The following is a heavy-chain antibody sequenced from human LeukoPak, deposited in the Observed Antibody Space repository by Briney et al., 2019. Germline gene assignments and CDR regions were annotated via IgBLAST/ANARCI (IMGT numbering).Heavy chain of an antibody. V-gene: IGHV1-3*03. Sequence: ASVKVSCKASGYTFSSYIMHWVRQAPGQRLEWMGWINTGNGNTKYSQEFQDRVTMTRDMSTSTVYMELSSLRSEDTAVYYCARDYAIYGSGSSPRFDYWGQGTLVTVSS. CDR3: ARDYAIYGSGSSPRFDY. CDR1: GYTFSSYI. D-gene: IGHD3-10*01. J-gene: IGHJ4*02. CDR2: INTGNGNT.